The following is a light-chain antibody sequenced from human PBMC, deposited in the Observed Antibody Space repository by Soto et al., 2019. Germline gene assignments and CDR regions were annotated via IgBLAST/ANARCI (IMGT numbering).Light chain of an antibody. CDR1: QGINSY. Sequence: DIQLTQSPSFLSASIGDRVTVTCRASQGINSYLAWYQQKPGKAPKLLIYTASTLQSGVPSRFSGSGSGTEFTLTITSLQPEDFAVYYCQQYNNWPPITFGQGTRLEIK. CDR3: QQYNNWPPIT. J-gene: IGKJ5*01. CDR2: TAS. V-gene: IGKV1-9*01.